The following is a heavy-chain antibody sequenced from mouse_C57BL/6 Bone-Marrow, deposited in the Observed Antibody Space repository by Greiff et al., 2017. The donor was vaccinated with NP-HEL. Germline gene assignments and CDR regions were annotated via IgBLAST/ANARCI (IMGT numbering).Heavy chain of an antibody. D-gene: IGHD2-4*01. J-gene: IGHJ3*01. CDR2: ISSGSSTI. Sequence: EVQRVESGGGLVKPGGSLKLSCAASGFTFSDYGMHWVRQAPEKGLEWVAYISSGSSTIYYADTVKGRFTISRDNAKNTLFLQMTSLRSEDTAMYYCARTRDYDYDVRAYWGQGTLVTVSA. V-gene: IGHV5-17*01. CDR1: GFTFSDYG. CDR3: ARTRDYDYDVRAY.